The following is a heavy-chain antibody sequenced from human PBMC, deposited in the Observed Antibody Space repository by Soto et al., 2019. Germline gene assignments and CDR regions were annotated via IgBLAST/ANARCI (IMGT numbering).Heavy chain of an antibody. CDR1: GGSIRSGGYY. CDR2: IYYSGNT. CDR3: ARDRLMATAGTARHYFGLDV. V-gene: IGHV4-31*03. J-gene: IGHJ6*02. D-gene: IGHD5-18*01. Sequence: TLSLTCTVSGGSIRSGGYYWSWVRQNPRRGLEWIGNIYYSGNTYYNPSLKSRLTISVDTSKNQFSLNLSSVTAADTAVYYCARDRLMATAGTARHYFGLDVWGQGATVTVSS.